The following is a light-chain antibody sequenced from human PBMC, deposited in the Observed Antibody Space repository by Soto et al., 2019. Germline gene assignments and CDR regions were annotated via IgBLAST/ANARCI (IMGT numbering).Light chain of an antibody. Sequence: EIVMTQSPATLSVSPGARATLSCRASQSVNSNLAWYQQKPGQAPRLLIYGASSRATGIPARFSGSGSGTEFTLTISSLQPDDFATYYCQQYNSYWTFGQGTKVDNK. CDR2: GAS. CDR1: QSVNSN. V-gene: IGKV3-15*01. CDR3: QQYNSYWT. J-gene: IGKJ1*01.